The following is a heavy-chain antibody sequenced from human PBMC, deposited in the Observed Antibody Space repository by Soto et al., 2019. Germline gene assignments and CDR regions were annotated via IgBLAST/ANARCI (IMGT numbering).Heavy chain of an antibody. D-gene: IGHD6-6*01. CDR2: ISTYNGNT. Sequence: QVQLVQSGAEVKKPGASVKVSCKASGYTFTTYGISWVRQAPGQGLEWMGRISTYNGNTKYAQKLQGRVTMTTDTSTSTAYMERRSLRSDDTAVYYCARDPQYSTSSQVFGSWGQGTLVTVSS. V-gene: IGHV1-18*01. CDR1: GYTFTTYG. CDR3: ARDPQYSTSSQVFGS. J-gene: IGHJ4*02.